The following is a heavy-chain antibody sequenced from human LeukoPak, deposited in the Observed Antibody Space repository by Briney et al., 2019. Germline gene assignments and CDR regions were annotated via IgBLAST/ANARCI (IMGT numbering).Heavy chain of an antibody. J-gene: IGHJ4*02. CDR1: GYTFTSYG. CDR3: ARVARYYYDSSEVDY. V-gene: IGHV1-18*01. D-gene: IGHD3-22*01. CDR2: ISAYNGNT. Sequence: ASVKVSCKASGYTFTSYGISWVRQAPGQGLEWMGWISAYNGNTNYAQKLQGRVTMTTDTSTSTAYMELRSLSSDDTAVYYCARVARYYYDSSEVDYWGQGTLVTVSS.